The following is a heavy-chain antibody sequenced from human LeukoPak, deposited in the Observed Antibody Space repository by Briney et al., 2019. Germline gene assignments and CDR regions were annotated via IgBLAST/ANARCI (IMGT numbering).Heavy chain of an antibody. CDR2: TYYRSKWYN. Sequence: SQTLSLTCAISGDSVSSNSAAWNWIRQSPSRGLEWLRRTYYRSKWYNDYAVSVKSRITINPDTSKNQFSLQLNSVTPEDTAVYYCARGLSIRGVRHIDYWGQGTLVTVSS. CDR3: ARGLSIRGVRHIDY. CDR1: GDSVSSNSAA. D-gene: IGHD3-10*01. J-gene: IGHJ4*02. V-gene: IGHV6-1*01.